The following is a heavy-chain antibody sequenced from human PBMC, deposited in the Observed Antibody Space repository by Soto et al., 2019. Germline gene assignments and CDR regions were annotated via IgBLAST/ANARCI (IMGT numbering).Heavy chain of an antibody. CDR1: GASIRDYY. CDR2: IYASGNT. J-gene: IGHJ4*02. D-gene: IGHD6-13*01. Sequence: QVQLQESGPGLVKPSETLSLTCTVSGASIRDYYWSWIRQPAGKGLECIGRIYASGNTNYNPSLKSRVTMSVDTSKNPFSLTVNSVTAADTAVYYCARESRSAIGTVEHWGRGTLVTVS. V-gene: IGHV4-4*07. CDR3: ARESRSAIGTVEH.